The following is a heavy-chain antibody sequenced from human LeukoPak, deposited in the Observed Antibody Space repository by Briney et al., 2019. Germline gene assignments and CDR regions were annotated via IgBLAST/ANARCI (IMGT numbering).Heavy chain of an antibody. Sequence: PGGSLRLSCAASGFTFSSYGMHWVRQAPGKGLEWVAVISYDGSNKYYADSVKGRFTISRDNSKNTLYLQMNSLRAEDTAVYYCARNPDTTLAYSSSSGGDYWGQGTLVTVSS. V-gene: IGHV3-30*03. D-gene: IGHD6-6*01. CDR2: ISYDGSNK. J-gene: IGHJ4*02. CDR3: ARNPDTTLAYSSSSGGDY. CDR1: GFTFSSYG.